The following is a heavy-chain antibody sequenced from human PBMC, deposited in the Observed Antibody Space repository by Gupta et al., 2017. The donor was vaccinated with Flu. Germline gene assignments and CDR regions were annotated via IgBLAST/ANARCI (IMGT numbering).Heavy chain of an antibody. CDR3: ARDRRDLDRGYYYYYMDI. D-gene: IGHD2-15*01. CDR1: GFTFSDYF. Sequence: QVQLVESGGDLVQPGGSLRLSCVGSGFTFSDYFMRWIRQAPGKGLEWVSYSTSSGSTVYYADSVKGRFTVSRDNAKNSLFLQMGSLRAEDTAIYYCARDRRDLDRGYYYYYMDIWGKGATVTVSS. J-gene: IGHJ6*03. V-gene: IGHV3-11*01. CDR2: STSSGSTV.